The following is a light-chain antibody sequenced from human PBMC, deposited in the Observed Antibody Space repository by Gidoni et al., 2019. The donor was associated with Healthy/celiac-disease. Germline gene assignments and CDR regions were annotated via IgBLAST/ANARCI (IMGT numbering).Light chain of an antibody. CDR1: QSVSSSY. CDR3: QQYGSSQGLT. Sequence: IVLTQSSGTLSLSPGERATLSCRASQSVSSSYLAWYQQKPGQAPRLLIYGASSRATGIPDRFSGSGSGTDFTLTISRLEPEDFAVYYCQQYGSSQGLTFGGGTKVEIK. V-gene: IGKV3-20*01. J-gene: IGKJ4*01. CDR2: GAS.